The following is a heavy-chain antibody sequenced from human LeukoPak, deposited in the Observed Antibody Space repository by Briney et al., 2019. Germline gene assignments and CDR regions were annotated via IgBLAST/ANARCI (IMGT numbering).Heavy chain of an antibody. J-gene: IGHJ4*02. CDR2: ISGNGGST. D-gene: IGHD2-15*01. CDR1: GFTYSSYA. CDR3: ARGGRGSFDY. V-gene: IGHV3-64*01. Sequence: GGSLRLSCAASGFTYSSYAMHWVRQAPGKGLEYVSAISGNGGSTYYANSVKGRFTISRDNSKNTLYLQMGSLRAEDMAVYYCARGGRGSFDYWGQGTLVTVSS.